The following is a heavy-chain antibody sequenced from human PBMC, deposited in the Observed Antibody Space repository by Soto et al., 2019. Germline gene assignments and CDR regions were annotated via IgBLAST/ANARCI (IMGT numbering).Heavy chain of an antibody. Sequence: QVQLVQSGAEVKKPGSSVNVSCKASGGTFSSYAIRWVRQAPGQGLEWMGGIIPIFGTANYAQKFQGRVTITAEESTSTDYMELRSLRSEDTAVYYCERCYPCCGVRYFAHIYYYDGMDVWGQGTKVTVSS. V-gene: IGHV1-69*01. D-gene: IGHD3-9*01. CDR3: ERCYPCCGVRYFAHIYYYDGMDV. J-gene: IGHJ6*02. CDR1: GGTFSSYA. CDR2: IIPIFGTA.